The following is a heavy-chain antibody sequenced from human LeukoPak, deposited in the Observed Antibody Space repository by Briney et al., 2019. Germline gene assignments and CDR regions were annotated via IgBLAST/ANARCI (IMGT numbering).Heavy chain of an antibody. V-gene: IGHV4-34*01. CDR1: GGSFSGDY. CDR2: INHNGST. Sequence: SETLSLTCAVYGGSFSGDYWSWIRQPPGQGLEWIGEINHNGSTNYKPSLKSRVTIAVDTSKNQFSLKLSSVTAADTAVYYCARKDGYSSSWYTTYFDYWGQGTLVTVSS. J-gene: IGHJ4*02. CDR3: ARKDGYSSSWYTTYFDY. D-gene: IGHD6-13*01.